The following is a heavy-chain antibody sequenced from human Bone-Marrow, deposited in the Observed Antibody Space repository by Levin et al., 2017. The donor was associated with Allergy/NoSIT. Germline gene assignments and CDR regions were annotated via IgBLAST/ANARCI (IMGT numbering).Heavy chain of an antibody. V-gene: IGHV1-8*01. CDR2: MNPNSGNT. CDR1: GYTFTSYD. Sequence: RGESLKISCKASGYTFTSYDINWVRQATGQGLEWVGWMNPNSGNTGYAQKFQGRVTMTRNTSMSTAYMELSSLRSEDTAVYYCARFGPLLTGIVAAGSSGYFYYGVDVSRLRATVTVSS. CDR3: ARFGPLLTGIVAAGSSGYFYYGVDV. J-gene: IGHJ6*02. D-gene: IGHD6-13*01.